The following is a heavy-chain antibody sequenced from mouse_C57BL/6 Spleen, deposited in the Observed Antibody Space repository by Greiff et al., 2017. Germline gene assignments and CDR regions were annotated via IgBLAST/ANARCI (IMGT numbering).Heavy chain of an antibody. CDR2: INPNNGGT. Sequence: VQLQQSGPELVKPGASVKIPCKASGYTFTDYNMDWVKQSHGKSLEWIGDINPNNGGTIYNQKFKGKATLTVDKSSSTAYMELRNLTSEDTAVYYCSRWGGNPFYYAMDYWGQGTSVTVSS. D-gene: IGHD2-1*01. CDR1: GYTFTDYN. V-gene: IGHV1-18*01. CDR3: SRWGGNPFYYAMDY. J-gene: IGHJ4*01.